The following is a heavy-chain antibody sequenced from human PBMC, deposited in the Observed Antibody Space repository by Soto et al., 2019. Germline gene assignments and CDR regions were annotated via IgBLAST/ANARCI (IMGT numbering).Heavy chain of an antibody. CDR1: GFTFSSSE. CDR2: IHPGGQTI. D-gene: IGHD2-15*01. J-gene: IGHJ3*01. Sequence: EVQLLESGGGLVQPGGSLRLSCAASGFTFSSSEMYWVRQAPGKGLEWISYIHPGGQTIFYAESVKGRFTISRDNAKNSGYLQINSLRAEDTAVYYCARGGSRWGHGTMVTVSS. CDR3: ARGGSR. V-gene: IGHV3-48*03.